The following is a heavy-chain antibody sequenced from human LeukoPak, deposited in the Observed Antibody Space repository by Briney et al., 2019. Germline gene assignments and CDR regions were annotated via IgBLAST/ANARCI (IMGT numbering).Heavy chain of an antibody. CDR3: AAGTAADF. CDR2: ISSSSSYT. V-gene: IGHV3-11*03. Sequence: GGSLRLSCVVSGIPFSDYYMNWIRQAPGKGRGWISYISSSSSYTDYADSVKGRFTISRDNAKSALYLQMNSLRLEDTAVYYCAAGTAADFWGQGTLVTVSS. CDR1: GIPFSDYY. J-gene: IGHJ4*02. D-gene: IGHD6-13*01.